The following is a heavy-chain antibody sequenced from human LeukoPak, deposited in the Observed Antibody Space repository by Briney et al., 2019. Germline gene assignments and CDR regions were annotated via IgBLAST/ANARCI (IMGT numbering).Heavy chain of an antibody. CDR3: ASARYGSGLY. J-gene: IGHJ4*02. CDR1: GGSFSGYY. V-gene: IGHV4-34*01. Sequence: SETLSLTCAVYGGSFSGYYWSWIRQPPGKGLEWIGEINHSGSTNYNPSLKSRVTISVDTSKNQFSLKLSSVTAADTAVYYCASARYGSGLYWGQGTLVTVSS. D-gene: IGHD3-10*01. CDR2: INHSGST.